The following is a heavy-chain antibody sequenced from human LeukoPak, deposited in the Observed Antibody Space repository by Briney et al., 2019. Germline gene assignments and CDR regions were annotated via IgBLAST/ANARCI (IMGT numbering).Heavy chain of an antibody. CDR2: ISGSGGST. V-gene: IGHV3-23*01. CDR3: AKDEGGFGDTNDPFDY. CDR1: GFTFSSYA. Sequence: GGSLRLSCAASGFTFSSYAMSWVRQAPGKGLEWVSAISGSGGSTYYADSVKGRFTISRDNSKNTLYLQMNSLRAEDTAVYYCAKDEGGFGDTNDPFDYWGQGTLVTVSS. D-gene: IGHD3-10*01. J-gene: IGHJ4*02.